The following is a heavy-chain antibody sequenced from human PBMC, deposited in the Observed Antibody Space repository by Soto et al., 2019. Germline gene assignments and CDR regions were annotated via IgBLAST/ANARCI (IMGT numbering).Heavy chain of an antibody. CDR2: IYYSGST. CDR1: GGSISSGGYY. D-gene: IGHD3-22*01. CDR3: VTHYVGSGNVDY. J-gene: IGHJ4*02. V-gene: IGHV4-31*03. Sequence: QVQLQESGPGLVKPSQTLSLTCTVSGGSISSGGYYWSWIRQHPGKGLEWNGYIYYSGSTYYNPYLKSRVTIAVNACKNRYCQKLSSLTAADTAVYYWVTHYVGSGNVDYWGQGTLVTVS.